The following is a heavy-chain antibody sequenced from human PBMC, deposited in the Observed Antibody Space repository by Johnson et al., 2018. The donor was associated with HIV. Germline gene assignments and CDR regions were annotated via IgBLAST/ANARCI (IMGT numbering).Heavy chain of an antibody. Sequence: QVQLVESGGGVVQPGRSLRLSCAASGFTFSSYGMHWVRQAPGKGLEWVAVISYDGSNKYYADSVKGRFTISSDNSKNTLYLQMNSLRAEDTAVYYCAKAGNGDAVDIWGQGRMVTVSA. V-gene: IGHV3-30*18. D-gene: IGHD4-23*01. CDR2: ISYDGSNK. J-gene: IGHJ3*02. CDR3: AKAGNGDAVDI. CDR1: GFTFSSYG.